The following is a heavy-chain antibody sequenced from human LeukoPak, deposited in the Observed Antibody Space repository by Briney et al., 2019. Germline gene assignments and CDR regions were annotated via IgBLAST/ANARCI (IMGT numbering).Heavy chain of an antibody. CDR3: AKGLEQETVIALDS. Sequence: GGSLRLSCAASGFTFSTYAMSWVRQAPGKGLEWVSAISGSGGSTYYADSVKGRFTISRDNSKNTLYLQTNSLRAEDTSIYFCAKGLEQETVIALDSWGQGTLVTVSS. CDR2: ISGSGGST. CDR1: GFTFSTYA. J-gene: IGHJ4*02. V-gene: IGHV3-23*01. D-gene: IGHD6-13*01.